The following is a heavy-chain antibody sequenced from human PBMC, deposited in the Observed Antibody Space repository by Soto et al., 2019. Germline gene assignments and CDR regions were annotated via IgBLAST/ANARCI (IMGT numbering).Heavy chain of an antibody. D-gene: IGHD4-17*01. V-gene: IGHV3-7*01. CDR1: GFTFSSYC. CDR3: ARDPSYGDYGYWYFDL. CDR2: IIQDGSEK. Sequence: GGSLRLSCAASGFTFSSYCMSWVRQAPGKWLELVSNIIQDGSEKYFVDSVKGRFTISRDNGKNSLYLQMNSLRAEDTAVYYCARDPSYGDYGYWYFDLWGRGTLVTVSS. J-gene: IGHJ2*01.